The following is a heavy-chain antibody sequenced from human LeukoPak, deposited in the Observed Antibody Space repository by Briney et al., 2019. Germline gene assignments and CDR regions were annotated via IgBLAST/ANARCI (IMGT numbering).Heavy chain of an antibody. D-gene: IGHD2-15*01. J-gene: IGHJ6*03. CDR2: INPNSGGT. CDR3: ARGHGLAATIENRYYYYYYYYMDV. V-gene: IGHV1-2*06. Sequence: ASVKVSCKASGYTFTGYYMHWVRQAPGHGREWMGRINPNSGGTNYAQNFQGRVTIPRDTSISTAYMELSRLRSDDTAVYYCARGHGLAATIENRYYYYYYYYMDVWGKGTTVTVSS. CDR1: GYTFTGYY.